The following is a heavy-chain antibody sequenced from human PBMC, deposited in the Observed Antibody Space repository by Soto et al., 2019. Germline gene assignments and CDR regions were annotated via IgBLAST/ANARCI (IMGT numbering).Heavy chain of an antibody. D-gene: IGHD3-16*01. CDR3: ARAQSCRDLVWCFDA. CDR2: IDPTGGNR. Sequence: ASVKVSCKASGYSITYNYMHWVLQAPGKGLEWMGTIDPTGGNRNYAQKFQGRLTMTRDTSTSTVYMELSSLTSDDTAVYYFARAQSCRDLVWCFDAWGQGSLVTDCS. J-gene: IGHJ5*02. CDR1: GYSITYNY. V-gene: IGHV1-46*01.